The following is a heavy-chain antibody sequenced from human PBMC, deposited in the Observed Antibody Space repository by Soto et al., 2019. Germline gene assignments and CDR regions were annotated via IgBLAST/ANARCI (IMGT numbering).Heavy chain of an antibody. CDR2: IIPIFGTA. CDR3: ARADTALDV. J-gene: IGHJ6*02. Sequence: KGFCKGSWGTFSSFVISWVRQAPGQGLEWMGGIIPIFGTANYAQKFQGRVTITADESTSTAYMELSSLRSEDTAVYYCARADTALDVWGQGTTVTVSS. CDR1: WGTFSSFV. V-gene: IGHV1-69*01. D-gene: IGHD5-18*01.